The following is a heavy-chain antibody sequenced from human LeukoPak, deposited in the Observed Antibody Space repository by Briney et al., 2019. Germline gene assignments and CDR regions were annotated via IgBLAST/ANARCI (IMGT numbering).Heavy chain of an antibody. V-gene: IGHV4-39*01. Sequence: ASETLSLTCTVSGGSISSSSYYWGWIRQPPGKGLEWIGSIYYSGSTYYNPSLKSRVTISVDTPKNQFSLKLSSVTAADTAVYYCASPSIAVAGQDAFDIWGQGTMVTVSS. D-gene: IGHD6-19*01. CDR3: ASPSIAVAGQDAFDI. CDR1: GGSISSSSYY. CDR2: IYYSGST. J-gene: IGHJ3*02.